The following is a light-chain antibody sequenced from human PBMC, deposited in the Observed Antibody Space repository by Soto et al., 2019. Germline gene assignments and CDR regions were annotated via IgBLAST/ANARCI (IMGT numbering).Light chain of an antibody. CDR3: QQYGSSPT. V-gene: IGKV3-15*01. J-gene: IGKJ5*01. CDR1: QSIGSK. Sequence: EVVMTQSPATLSVSPGERATLSCRASQSIGSKLAWYQQKPGQAPRLLIYGASNRATGIPARFGGSGSGTEFTLTISRLEPEDFAVYYCQQYGSSPTFGQGTRLEI. CDR2: GAS.